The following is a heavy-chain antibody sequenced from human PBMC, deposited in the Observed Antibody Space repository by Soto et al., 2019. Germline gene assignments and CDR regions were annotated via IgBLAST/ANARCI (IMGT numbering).Heavy chain of an antibody. CDR3: AKDGRIVGATIPLEY. D-gene: IGHD1-26*01. Sequence: VQLVESGGGVVQPGRSLRLSCAASGFTFSSYGMHWVRQAPGKGLEWVAVISYDGSNKYYADSVKGRFTISRDNSKNTLYLQMNSLRAEDTAVYYCAKDGRIVGATIPLEYWGQGTLVTVSS. J-gene: IGHJ4*02. CDR1: GFTFSSYG. V-gene: IGHV3-30*18. CDR2: ISYDGSNK.